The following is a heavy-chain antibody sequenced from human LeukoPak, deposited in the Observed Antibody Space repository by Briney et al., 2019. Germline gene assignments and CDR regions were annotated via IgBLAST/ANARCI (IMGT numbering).Heavy chain of an antibody. V-gene: IGHV4-34*01. CDR2: INHSGST. CDR3: ARHFPHMDYSGWKQGWFDP. D-gene: IGHD6-19*01. Sequence: PSETLSLTCAVYGGSFSGYYWSWIRQPPGKGLEWIGEINHSGSTNYNPSLKSRVTISVDTSENQFSLRLISVTAADTAVYYCARHFPHMDYSGWKQGWFDPWGQGTLVTVSS. CDR1: GGSFSGYY. J-gene: IGHJ5*02.